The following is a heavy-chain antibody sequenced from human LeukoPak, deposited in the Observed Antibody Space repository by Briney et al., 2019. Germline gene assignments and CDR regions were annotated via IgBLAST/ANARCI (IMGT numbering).Heavy chain of an antibody. CDR1: GFTVSSNY. Sequence: PGGSLRLSCAASGFTVSSNYMSWVRQAPGKGLEWVSVIYSGGSTYYADSVKGRFTISRDNSKNTLYLQMNSLRAEDTAVYYCARGGMVANFGDWFDPWGQGTLVTVSS. D-gene: IGHD5-12*01. CDR3: ARGGMVANFGDWFDP. J-gene: IGHJ5*02. CDR2: IYSGGST. V-gene: IGHV3-53*01.